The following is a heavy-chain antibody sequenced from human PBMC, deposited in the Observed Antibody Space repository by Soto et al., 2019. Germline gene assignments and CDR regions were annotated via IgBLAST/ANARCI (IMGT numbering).Heavy chain of an antibody. CDR3: ARSTVFDY. CDR2: IYYSGST. CDR1: GGSISSSSYY. V-gene: IGHV4-39*01. D-gene: IGHD1-26*01. J-gene: IGHJ4*02. Sequence: SETLSLTCTVSGGSISSSSYYWGWIRQPPGKGLEWIGSIYYSGSTYYNPSLKSRVTISVDTSKNQFSLKLSSVTAADTAVYYCARSTVFDYWGQGTLVTVSS.